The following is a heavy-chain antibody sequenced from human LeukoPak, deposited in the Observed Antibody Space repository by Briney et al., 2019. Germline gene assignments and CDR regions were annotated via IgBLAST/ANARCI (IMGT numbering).Heavy chain of an antibody. CDR1: GGSISSYY. D-gene: IGHD3-3*01. CDR3: ARARSYYDFWSGYYDYGY. CDR2: IYYSGST. Sequence: PSETLSLTCTVSGGSISSYYWSWIRQPPGKGLEWIGYIYYSGSTNYNPSLKSRVTISVDTSKNQFSLKLSSVTAADTAVYYCARARSYYDFWSGYYDYGYWGQGTLVTVSS. J-gene: IGHJ4*02. V-gene: IGHV4-59*01.